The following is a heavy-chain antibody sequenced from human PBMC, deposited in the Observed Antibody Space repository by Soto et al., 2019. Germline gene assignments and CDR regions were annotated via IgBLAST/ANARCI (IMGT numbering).Heavy chain of an antibody. D-gene: IGHD3-10*01. V-gene: IGHV5-10-1*01. J-gene: IGHJ6*02. CDR3: ARHGSRDYYGSGSYYNENYYYNGMDV. CDR1: GGRFASFG. Sequence: GVSLKICWKGAGGRFASFGGSWVRKMPGKGLEWMGRIDPSDSYTNYSPSFQGHVTISADKSISTAYLQWSSLKASDTAMYYCARHGSRDYYGSGSYYNENYYYNGMDVWGHGTTVTVTS. CDR2: IDPSDSYT.